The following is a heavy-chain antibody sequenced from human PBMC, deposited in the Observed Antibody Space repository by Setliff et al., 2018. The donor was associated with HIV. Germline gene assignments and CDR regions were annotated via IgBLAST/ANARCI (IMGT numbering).Heavy chain of an antibody. Sequence: HPGGSLRLSCASSGFTFSSYAMTWVRQAPGKGLECVAVISGSGGDTYYADSVKGRFTISRDNAKNSLYLQMNSLRAEDTAVYYCARGPGYFDYWGQGTLVTVSS. CDR1: GFTFSSYA. CDR3: ARGPGYFDY. V-gene: IGHV3-23*01. D-gene: IGHD3-10*01. CDR2: ISGSGGDT. J-gene: IGHJ4*02.